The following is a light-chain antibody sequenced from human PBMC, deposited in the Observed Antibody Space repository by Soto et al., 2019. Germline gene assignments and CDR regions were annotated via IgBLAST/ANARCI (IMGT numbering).Light chain of an antibody. CDR1: QSVSSSY. CDR2: GAS. J-gene: IGKJ2*01. V-gene: IGKV3-20*01. CDR3: MKYGSAPPYT. Sequence: EIVLTQSPGTLSLSPGERATLSCRAIQSVSSSYLAWYQQKPGQAPRLLIYGASSRATGIPDRFSGSGSGTDLTLTIGRLELRDFEEYYCMKYGSAPPYTFGQGTKLAIK.